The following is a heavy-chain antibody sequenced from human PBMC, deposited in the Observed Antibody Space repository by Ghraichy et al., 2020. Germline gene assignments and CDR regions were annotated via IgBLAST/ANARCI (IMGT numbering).Heavy chain of an antibody. Sequence: GGSLRLSCAASAFTFSSYGMSWVRQAPGKGLEWVSGISGSGGNTFYADSVKGRFTISRDNSKNTLYLQMNSLRAEDTAVYYCAKVLGVGGAYWDYWGRGTLVTVSS. CDR1: AFTFSSYG. CDR3: AKVLGVGGAYWDY. D-gene: IGHD3-16*01. CDR2: ISGSGGNT. J-gene: IGHJ4*02. V-gene: IGHV3-23*01.